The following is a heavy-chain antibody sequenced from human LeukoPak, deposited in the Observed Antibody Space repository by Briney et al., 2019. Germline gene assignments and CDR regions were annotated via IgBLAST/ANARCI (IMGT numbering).Heavy chain of an antibody. J-gene: IGHJ5*02. D-gene: IGHD5-18*01. CDR2: FYYSGST. CDR3: ARDGYGLT. V-gene: IGHV4-39*07. Sequence: SETLSLTCTVSGDSMSSGSYYWGWIRQPPGKGLEWIGSFYYSGSTYYTPSLKSRVTISVDTSKNQFSLRLNSVTAADTAVYYCARDGYGLTWGQGTLVTVSS. CDR1: GDSMSSGSYY.